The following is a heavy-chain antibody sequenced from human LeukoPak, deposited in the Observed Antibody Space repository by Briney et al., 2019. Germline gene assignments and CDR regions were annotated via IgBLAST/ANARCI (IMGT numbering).Heavy chain of an antibody. CDR3: ARGETHYYDTSGYWAYYFDY. Sequence: PGGSLRLSCAASRFTFRDYYMTWIRQAPGKGLEWISYISSSGRTIYYADSVKGRFTISRDNARNSLYLQMNSLRAEDTAVYYCARGETHYYDTSGYWAYYFDYWGQGTLDTVSS. CDR1: RFTFRDYY. CDR2: ISSSGRTI. J-gene: IGHJ4*02. D-gene: IGHD3-22*01. V-gene: IGHV3-11*01.